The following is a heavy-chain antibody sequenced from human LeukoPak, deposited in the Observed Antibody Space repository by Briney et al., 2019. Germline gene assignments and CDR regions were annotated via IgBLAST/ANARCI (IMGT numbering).Heavy chain of an antibody. CDR2: IYYSGSA. CDR1: GGSISSSY. D-gene: IGHD3-22*01. CDR3: ARGIPGYFGTSGYYYEY. V-gene: IGHV4-59*01. J-gene: IGHJ4*02. Sequence: SETLSLTCTVSGGSISSSYWSWIRQPPGKGLEWIGYIYYSGSANYNPSLKSRVTISVDTSKSQVSLKLSSVNAADTAVYYCARGIPGYFGTSGYYYEYWGQGTLVTVSS.